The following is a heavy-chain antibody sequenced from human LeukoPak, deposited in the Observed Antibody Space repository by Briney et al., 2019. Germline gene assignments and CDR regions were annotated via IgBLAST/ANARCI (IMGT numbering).Heavy chain of an antibody. Sequence: PSETLSLTCTVSGGSISIYYWSWIRQPPGKALEWIGYFYNSWSTDYNPSLRSRVTISVDTSKNQFSLRLSSLTAADTAVYYCARDRELGSWGQGTLVTVSA. CDR2: FYNSWST. D-gene: IGHD3-10*01. V-gene: IGHV4-59*01. CDR3: ARDRELGS. CDR1: GGSISIYY. J-gene: IGHJ5*02.